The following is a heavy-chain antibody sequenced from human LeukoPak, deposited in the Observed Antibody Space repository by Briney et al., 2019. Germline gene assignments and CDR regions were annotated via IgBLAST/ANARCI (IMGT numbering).Heavy chain of an antibody. D-gene: IGHD3-22*01. CDR2: IYYSGST. J-gene: IGHJ4*02. Sequence: SETLSLTCTVSGGSISSYYWSWIRQPPGKGLEWIGYIYYSGSTNYNPSLKSRVTISVDTSKNQFSLKLSSVTAADTAVYYCARAYDSSGFPGYWGRGTLVTVPS. CDR3: ARAYDSSGFPGY. V-gene: IGHV4-59*01. CDR1: GGSISSYY.